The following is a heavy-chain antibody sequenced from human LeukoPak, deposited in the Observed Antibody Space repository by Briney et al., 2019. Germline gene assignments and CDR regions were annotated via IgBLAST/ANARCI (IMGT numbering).Heavy chain of an antibody. J-gene: IGHJ4*02. CDR3: AKDFCDSSGYYYCPFDY. CDR1: GFTFSSYA. V-gene: IGHV3-23*01. CDR2: ISGSGGST. D-gene: IGHD3-22*01. Sequence: GGSLRLSCAASGFTFSSYAMSWVRQAPGKGLEWVSAISGSGGSTYYADSVKGRFTISRDNSKNTLYLQMNSLRAEDTAVYYCAKDFCDSSGYYYCPFDYWGQGTLVTVSS.